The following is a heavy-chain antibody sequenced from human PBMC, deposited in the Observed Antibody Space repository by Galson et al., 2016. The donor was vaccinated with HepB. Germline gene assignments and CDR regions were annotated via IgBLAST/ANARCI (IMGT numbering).Heavy chain of an antibody. CDR3: ARDLEDLFGSGSQPTNWLDP. CDR1: GYTFTSHA. CDR2: INTNTGNP. V-gene: IGHV7-4-1*02. D-gene: IGHD3-10*01. Sequence: SVKVSCKASGYTFTSHAMNWVRQAPGQGLEWMGWINTNTGNPTYAQGFTGRFVFSLDISVSTAYLQISSLKAEDTAVYYRARDLEDLFGSGSQPTNWLDPWGQGTLVTVSS. J-gene: IGHJ5*02.